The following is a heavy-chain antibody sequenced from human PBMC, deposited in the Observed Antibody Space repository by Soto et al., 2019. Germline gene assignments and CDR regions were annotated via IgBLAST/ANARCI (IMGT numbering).Heavy chain of an antibody. Sequence: ESGGGLVQPGGSLRLSCTASGFIVGNTYVNWVRQAPGKGLEWVSVISNRGDTHYADSVRGRFSLSRDISDNTLHLQMNNLRVEDTAVYYCAREPRYCRGGSCSITGDAYDIWGQGTMVTVSS. V-gene: IGHV3-66*01. D-gene: IGHD2-15*01. CDR2: ISNRGDT. CDR3: AREPRYCRGGSCSITGDAYDI. CDR1: GFIVGNTY. J-gene: IGHJ3*02.